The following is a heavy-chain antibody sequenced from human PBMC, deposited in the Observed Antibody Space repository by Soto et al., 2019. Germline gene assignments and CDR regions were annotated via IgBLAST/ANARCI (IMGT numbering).Heavy chain of an antibody. CDR3: ARDEDSIVVVPAAIDY. V-gene: IGHV3-30-3*01. D-gene: IGHD2-2*01. J-gene: IGHJ4*02. Sequence: QVQLVESGGGVVQPGRSPRLSCAASGFTFSSYAMHWVRQAPGKGLEWVAVISYDGSNKYYADSVKGRFTISRDNSKNTLYLQMNSLRAEDTAVYYCARDEDSIVVVPAAIDYWGQGTLVTVSS. CDR1: GFTFSSYA. CDR2: ISYDGSNK.